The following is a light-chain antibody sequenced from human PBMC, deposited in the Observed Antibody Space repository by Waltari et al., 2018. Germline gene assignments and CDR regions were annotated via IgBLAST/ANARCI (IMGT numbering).Light chain of an antibody. V-gene: IGLV1-51*01. Sequence: QSVLTQPPSVSAAPGQKVTISCSGSSSNIGSYYVSWYQQLPGTAPKLLIYDSNKRPSGIPDRVSGSKSGTSATLGITGLQTGDEADYYCGTWDSSLSALFGGGTKLTVL. J-gene: IGLJ2*01. CDR2: DSN. CDR1: SSNIGSYY. CDR3: GTWDSSLSAL.